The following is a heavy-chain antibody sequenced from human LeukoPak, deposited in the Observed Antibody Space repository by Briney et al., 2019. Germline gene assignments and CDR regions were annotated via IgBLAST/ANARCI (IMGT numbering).Heavy chain of an antibody. V-gene: IGHV1-46*01. CDR2: INPSGGST. CDR3: ARTAPRDSGYVYNWFDP. CDR1: GYTFTSYY. Sequence: ASVKVSCKASGYTFTSYYMHWVRQAPGQGLEWMGIINPSGGSTSYAQKFQGRVTMTRDTSTSTAYMELSSLRSEDTAVYYCARTAPRDSGYVYNWFDPWGQGTLVTVSS. D-gene: IGHD5-12*01. J-gene: IGHJ5*02.